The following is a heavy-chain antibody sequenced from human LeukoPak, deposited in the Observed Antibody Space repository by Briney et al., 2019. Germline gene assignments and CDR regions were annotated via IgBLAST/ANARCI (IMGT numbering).Heavy chain of an antibody. J-gene: IGHJ4*02. CDR1: GYTFTGYY. CDR3: ARDQGYSSGWYGGGY. CDR2: INPNSGGT. V-gene: IGHV1-2*06. D-gene: IGHD6-19*01. Sequence: ASVKVSCKASGYTFTGYYMHWVRQAPGQGLEWMGRINPNSGGTNYAQKFQGRVTMTRDTSISTAYMELSRLRSGDTAVYYCARDQGYSSGWYGGGYWGQGTLVTVSS.